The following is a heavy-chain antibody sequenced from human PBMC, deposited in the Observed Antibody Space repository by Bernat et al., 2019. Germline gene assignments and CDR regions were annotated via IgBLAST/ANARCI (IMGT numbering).Heavy chain of an antibody. CDR1: GYSFTSYW. CDR2: IYPGDSDT. CDR3: AGHLGDGITGTSNSDWFDP. V-gene: IGHV5-51*01. Sequence: EVQLVQSGAEVKKPGESLKISCKGSGYSFTSYWIGWVLQMPGKGLEWMGSIYPGDSDTRYSPSFQGQVTISADKSSSTAYLQWRSLKASDTAMYYCAGHLGDGITGTSNSDWFDPWGQGTLVTVSS. D-gene: IGHD1-7*01. J-gene: IGHJ5*02.